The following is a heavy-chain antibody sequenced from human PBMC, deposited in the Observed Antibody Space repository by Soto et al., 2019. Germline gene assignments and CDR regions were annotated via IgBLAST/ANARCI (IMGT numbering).Heavy chain of an antibody. Sequence: EVQLLESGGGLVQPGGSLRLSCVASGFTFHHFAMSWVRQAPGKGLEWVSGLSGSGNSTYYADSVKGRFTISRANSKNTLHLQMNRLRAEDTAVYYCAKDYYGSGGFDYWGQGTRVTVSS. D-gene: IGHD3-10*01. J-gene: IGHJ4*02. V-gene: IGHV3-23*01. CDR1: GFTFHHFA. CDR2: LSGSGNST. CDR3: AKDYYGSGGFDY.